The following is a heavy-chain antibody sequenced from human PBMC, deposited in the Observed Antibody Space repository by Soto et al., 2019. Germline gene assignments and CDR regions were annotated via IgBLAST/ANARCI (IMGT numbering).Heavy chain of an antibody. CDR2: ISGSGGNT. J-gene: IGHJ6*03. D-gene: IGHD5-12*01. CDR1: GFTFSSYS. Sequence: GGSLRLSCVASGFTFSSYSMSWVRQAPERGLEWVAAISGSGGNTYYADSVKGRFTISRDNSKNTLYLQMNSLRAEDTAVYYCAKDSIPRGYSGYDSTDNYYYYYMDVWGKGTTVTVSS. V-gene: IGHV3-23*01. CDR3: AKDSIPRGYSGYDSTDNYYYYYMDV.